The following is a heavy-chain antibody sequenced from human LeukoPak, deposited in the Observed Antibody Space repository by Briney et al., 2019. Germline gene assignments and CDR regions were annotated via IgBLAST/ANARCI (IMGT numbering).Heavy chain of an antibody. CDR3: ARDVSGGSAALDY. Sequence: PGGSLRLSCAASGFTFNSYNMNWVRQAPGKELERIAYISTSGKTVYFADSVKGRFTISRDNAKNSLYLQMNSLRAEDTAVYYCARDVSGGSAALDYWGQGTLVTVSS. V-gene: IGHV3-48*04. CDR1: GFTFNSYN. D-gene: IGHD2-15*01. CDR2: ISTSGKTV. J-gene: IGHJ4*02.